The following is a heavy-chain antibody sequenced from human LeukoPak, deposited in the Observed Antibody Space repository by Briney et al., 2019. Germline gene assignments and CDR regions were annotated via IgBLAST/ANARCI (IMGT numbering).Heavy chain of an antibody. CDR3: AKAPPIGYCSSTTCYFDY. V-gene: IGHV3-23*01. CDR2: ISVSGDTT. CDR1: GFTFSSYA. Sequence: GGSLRLSCAVSGFTFSSYAMSWVRQAPGKGLEWVSAISVSGDTTYYADSVKGRFTISRDNSKYTLYLQMNSLRAEDTALYYCAKAPPIGYCSSTTCYFDYWGQGTLVTVSS. J-gene: IGHJ4*02. D-gene: IGHD2-2*01.